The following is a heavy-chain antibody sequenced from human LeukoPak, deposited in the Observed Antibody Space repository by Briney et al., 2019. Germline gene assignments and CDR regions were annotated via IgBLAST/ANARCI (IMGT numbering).Heavy chain of an antibody. Sequence: GGSLRLSCAASGFTFSSYSMNWVRQAPGKGLEWVSSISSSSSYIYYADSVKGRFTISRDNAKNSLYLQMNSLRAEDTAVYYCARDMTYYGGDCYWGNAFDIWGQGTMVTVSS. CDR1: GFTFSSYS. J-gene: IGHJ3*02. CDR2: ISSSSSYI. V-gene: IGHV3-21*01. D-gene: IGHD2-21*02. CDR3: ARDMTYYGGDCYWGNAFDI.